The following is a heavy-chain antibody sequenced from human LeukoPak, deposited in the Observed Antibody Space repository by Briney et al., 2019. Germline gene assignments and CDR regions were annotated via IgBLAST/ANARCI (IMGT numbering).Heavy chain of an antibody. D-gene: IGHD3-10*01. CDR1: GYTFTGYY. V-gene: IGHV1-2*02. CDR3: APGPMIRGVPYFDY. J-gene: IGHJ4*02. CDR2: INPNTGGT. Sequence: ASVKVSCKASGYTFTGYYMHWVRQAPGPGLEWMGWINPNTGGTNYAQKFQGRVTMTRDTDISTAYMELSRLRSDDTAVYYCAPGPMIRGVPYFDYWGQGTLVTVSS.